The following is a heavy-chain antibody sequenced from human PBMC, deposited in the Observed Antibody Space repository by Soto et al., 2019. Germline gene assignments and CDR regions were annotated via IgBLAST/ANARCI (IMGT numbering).Heavy chain of an antibody. CDR2: VHHTGST. CDR1: GASITTSY. Sequence: PSETLSLTCTVSGASITTSYWSRIRQPPGKGLEWIGYVHHTGSTNYNPSLRSRVTISIDTSKSQFSLRLRSVTAADTAVYYCARDAWGGLAAADNAFDIWGQGAMVTVSS. D-gene: IGHD6-13*01. V-gene: IGHV4-59*01. CDR3: ARDAWGGLAAADNAFDI. J-gene: IGHJ3*02.